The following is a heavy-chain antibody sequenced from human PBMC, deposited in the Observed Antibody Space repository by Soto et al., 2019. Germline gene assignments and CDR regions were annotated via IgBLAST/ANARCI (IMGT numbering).Heavy chain of an antibody. V-gene: IGHV3-23*01. J-gene: IGHJ5*02. D-gene: IGHD2-2*01. CDR2: ISGSGGST. CDR3: AKHGRFLYQRRAVDWFDP. CDR1: GFTFSRYY. Sequence: XRCLRLTCAASGFTFSRYYMSWVRQAPGKGLDWVSAISGSGGSTYYADSVKGRFTISRDNSKNTLYLQMNSLRAEDTAVYYCAKHGRFLYQRRAVDWFDPWGQGTLVTVSS.